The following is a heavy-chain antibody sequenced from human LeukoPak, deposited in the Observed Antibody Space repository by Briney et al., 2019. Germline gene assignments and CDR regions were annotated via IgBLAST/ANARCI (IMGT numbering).Heavy chain of an antibody. J-gene: IGHJ4*02. CDR2: IKQDGSEK. CDR3: ARVGSYYDILTGYYPLDY. Sequence: GGSLRLSCAASGFTFSSYWMSWVRQAPGKGLEWVANIKQDGSEKYYVDSVKGRFTISRDNAKNSLYLQMNSLRAEDTAVYYCARVGSYYDILTGYYPLDYWGQGTLVTVSS. V-gene: IGHV3-7*01. CDR1: GFTFSSYW. D-gene: IGHD3-9*01.